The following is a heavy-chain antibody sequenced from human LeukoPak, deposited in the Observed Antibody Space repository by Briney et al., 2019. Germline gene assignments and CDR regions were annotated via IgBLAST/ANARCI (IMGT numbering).Heavy chain of an antibody. CDR3: ARGRGYCSSTSCYFLFDY. CDR1: GGSFSGYY. J-gene: IGHJ4*02. CDR2: INHSGST. V-gene: IGHV4-34*01. Sequence: SETLSLTCAVYGGSFSGYYWSWIRQPPGKGLGWIGEINHSGSTNYNPSLKSRVTISVDTSKNQFSLKLSSVTAADTAVYYCARGRGYCSSTSCYFLFDYWGQGTLVTVSS. D-gene: IGHD2-2*01.